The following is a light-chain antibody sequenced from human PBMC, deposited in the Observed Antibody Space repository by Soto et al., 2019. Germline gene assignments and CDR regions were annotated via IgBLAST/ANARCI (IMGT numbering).Light chain of an antibody. Sequence: QPVLTQSPSASASLGASVKLTCTLSSRHNTNAIAWHQQQPKKGPRFLMKVNSDGSHFKGDGIPDRFSGSSSGAERYLTISSLQSEDEADYYCQAWATGIHMFGGGTKLTVL. CDR2: VNSDGSH. CDR3: QAWATGIHM. V-gene: IGLV4-69*01. CDR1: SRHNTNA. J-gene: IGLJ3*02.